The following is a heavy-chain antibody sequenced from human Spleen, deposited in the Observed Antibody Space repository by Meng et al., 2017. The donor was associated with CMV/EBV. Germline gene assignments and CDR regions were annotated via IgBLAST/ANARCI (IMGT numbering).Heavy chain of an antibody. J-gene: IGHJ4*02. V-gene: IGHV3-23*01. CDR2: ISGSGGST. D-gene: IGHD3-10*01. CDR3: ANARNSGSRLPFDF. CDR1: GITFSNYA. Sequence: SGITFSNYAMSWVRQAPGKGLEWVSIISGSGGSTDYTDSVKGRFTISRDNSRNTLYLQMNNLRADDTAVYYCANARNSGSRLPFDFWGQGTLVTVSS.